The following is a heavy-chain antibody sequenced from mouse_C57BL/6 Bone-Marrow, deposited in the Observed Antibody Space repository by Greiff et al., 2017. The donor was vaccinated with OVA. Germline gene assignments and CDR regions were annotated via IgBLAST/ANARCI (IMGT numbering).Heavy chain of an antibody. D-gene: IGHD1-1*01. Sequence: QVQLKQSGAELLKPGASVKLSCKATGYTFTGYWIEWVKQRPGHGLEWIGEILPGSGSTNYNEKFKGKATLTVDKSSSTAYMELRSLTSEDSAVYYCARYPSYYYGSSYAWFAYWGQGTLVTVSA. V-gene: IGHV1-9*01. CDR1: GYTFTGYW. J-gene: IGHJ3*01. CDR3: ARYPSYYYGSSYAWFAY. CDR2: ILPGSGST.